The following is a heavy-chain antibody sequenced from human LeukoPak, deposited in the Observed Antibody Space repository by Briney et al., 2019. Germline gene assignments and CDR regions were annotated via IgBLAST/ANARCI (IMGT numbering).Heavy chain of an antibody. V-gene: IGHV4-59*01. CDR2: IYYSGST. Sequence: SETLSLTCTVSGGSISSYYWSWIRQPPGKGLEWIGYIYYSGSTNYNPSLKSRVTISVDTSKNQFSLKLSSVTAADTAVYYCARVRYSSSWYEGDAFDIWGQGTMVTVSS. CDR3: ARVRYSSSWYEGDAFDI. J-gene: IGHJ3*02. CDR1: GGSISSYY. D-gene: IGHD6-13*01.